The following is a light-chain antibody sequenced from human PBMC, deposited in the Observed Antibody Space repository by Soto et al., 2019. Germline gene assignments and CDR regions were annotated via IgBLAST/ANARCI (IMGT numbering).Light chain of an antibody. Sequence: LSPPPVTLPLSPPQRAALSCIASQSVSSSYLAWYQQKPGQAPRLLIYGASSRATGIPDRFSGSGSGTDFTLTISRLEPEDFAVYYCQQDGSSPQTFAQGTKVDIK. CDR2: GAS. J-gene: IGKJ1*01. V-gene: IGKV3-20*01. CDR1: QSVSSSY. CDR3: QQDGSSPQT.